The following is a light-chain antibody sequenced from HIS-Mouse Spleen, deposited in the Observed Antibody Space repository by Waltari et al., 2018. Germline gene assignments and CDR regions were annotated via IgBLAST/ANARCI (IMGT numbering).Light chain of an antibody. Sequence: DIQLTQSPAFLAASVGVRVTTTCQASQGISSYLAWYQQKPGKAPKLLIYAASTLQSGVPSRFSGSGSGTEFTLTISSLQPEDFATYYCQQLNSYPPTFGQGTKVEIK. CDR2: AAS. CDR1: QGISSY. V-gene: IGKV1-9*01. J-gene: IGKJ1*01. CDR3: QQLNSYPPT.